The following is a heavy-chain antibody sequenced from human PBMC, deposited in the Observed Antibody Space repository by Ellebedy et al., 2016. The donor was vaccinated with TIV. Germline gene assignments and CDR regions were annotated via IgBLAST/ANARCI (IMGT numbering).Heavy chain of an antibody. CDR3: TTVYRYNYDSV. Sequence: GESLKISCAASGFTFSNAWMNWVRQAPGKGLEWVGRLKSKTDGGAADYAAPVKGRFTISRDDSQNTLYLQMNSLKTEDTSVYFCTTVYRYNYDSVWGQGTLVTVSS. CDR1: GFTFSNAW. D-gene: IGHD5-18*01. J-gene: IGHJ4*02. V-gene: IGHV3-15*01. CDR2: LKSKTDGGAA.